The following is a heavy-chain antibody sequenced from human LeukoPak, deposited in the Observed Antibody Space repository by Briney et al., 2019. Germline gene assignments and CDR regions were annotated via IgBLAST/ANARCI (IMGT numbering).Heavy chain of an antibody. Sequence: PGGSLRLSCAVSGVTLTSAWMSWVRQAPGKGLEWVGRIKGKTAAGAPDYVASVKGRFTIPRDDSKNTLFLQMHSLKTEDTVVYYCIPGDYDFWSGFYSPNHYFDYWGQGTLVTVS. CDR2: IKGKTAAGAP. CDR3: IPGDYDFWSGFYSPNHYFDY. D-gene: IGHD3-3*01. J-gene: IGHJ4*02. V-gene: IGHV3-15*01. CDR1: GVTLTSAW.